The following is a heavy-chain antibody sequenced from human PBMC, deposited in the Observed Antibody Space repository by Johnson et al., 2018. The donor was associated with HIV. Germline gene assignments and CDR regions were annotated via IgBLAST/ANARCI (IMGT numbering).Heavy chain of an antibody. Sequence: VQLVESGGGLVQPGGSLRLSCAASGFTFSSYGMSWVRQAPGKGLEWVSGVTGTGGDTYYAESVKGRFTISRDNSKNTLYLQMNKLRAEDTAVYFCASQVRGLWLGVDAFDIWGQGTMVTVSS. CDR3: ASQVRGLWLGVDAFDI. J-gene: IGHJ3*02. CDR1: GFTFSSYG. V-gene: IGHV3-23*04. D-gene: IGHD6-19*01. CDR2: VTGTGGDT.